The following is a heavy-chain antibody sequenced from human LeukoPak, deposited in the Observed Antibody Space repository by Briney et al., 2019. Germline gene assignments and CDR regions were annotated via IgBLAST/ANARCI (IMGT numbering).Heavy chain of an antibody. Sequence: PGGSLRLSCAASGFTVSSNYMSWVRQAPGKGLEWVSVIYSGGSTYYADSVKGRFTISRDNSKNTLYLQMNSLRAEDTAVYYCARRAAAAYYYGMDVWGQGTTVTVSS. V-gene: IGHV3-66*04. CDR1: GFTVSSNY. D-gene: IGHD6-13*01. CDR3: ARRAAAAYYYGMDV. J-gene: IGHJ6*02. CDR2: IYSGGST.